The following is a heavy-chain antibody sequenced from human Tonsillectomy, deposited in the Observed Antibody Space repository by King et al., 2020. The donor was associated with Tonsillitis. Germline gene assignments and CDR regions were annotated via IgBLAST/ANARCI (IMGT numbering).Heavy chain of an antibody. J-gene: IGHJ3*02. D-gene: IGHD3-10*01. Sequence: VQLVESGGDLVQPGRSLRLSCAASGFTFDEYFIYWVRQAPGKGLEWVSGISWNRGALISADSVKGRFTISRDNAKNSLNLQMNCLRPEDTAFYYCARRSGSFAFDIWGQATMVTVSS. CDR2: ISWNRGAL. V-gene: IGHV3-9*01. CDR1: GFTFDEYF. CDR3: ARRSGSFAFDI.